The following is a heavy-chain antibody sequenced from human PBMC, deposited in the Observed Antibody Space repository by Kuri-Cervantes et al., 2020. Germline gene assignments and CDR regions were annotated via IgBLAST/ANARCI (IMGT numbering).Heavy chain of an antibody. Sequence: GGSLRLSCAASGFTFSGSAMHWVRQASGKGLEWVSVIYSGGSKYYADSVKGRFTISRDNSKNTLYLQMNSLRAEDTAVYYCARARFGELSINYFDYWGQGTLVTVSS. CDR1: GFTFSGSA. CDR3: ARARFGELSINYFDY. V-gene: IGHV3-53*05. CDR2: IYSGGSK. D-gene: IGHD3-10*01. J-gene: IGHJ4*02.